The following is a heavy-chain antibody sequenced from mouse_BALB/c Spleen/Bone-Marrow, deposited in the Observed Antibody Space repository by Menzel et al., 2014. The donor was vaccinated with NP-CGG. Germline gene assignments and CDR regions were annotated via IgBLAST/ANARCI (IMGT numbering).Heavy chain of an antibody. J-gene: IGHJ2*01. V-gene: IGHV14-3*02. CDR3: ARYEYGVYFDY. Sequence: VQLKQSGAELVKPGASVKLSCTASGFNIKDTYMHWVKQRPEQGVEWIGRIDPAKGNTQYDPKFQGKATITADTSSNTAHLQLSSLTSEDTAVYYCARYEYGVYFDYWGQGTTLTVSS. CDR2: IDPAKGNT. D-gene: IGHD2-4*01. CDR1: GFNIKDTY.